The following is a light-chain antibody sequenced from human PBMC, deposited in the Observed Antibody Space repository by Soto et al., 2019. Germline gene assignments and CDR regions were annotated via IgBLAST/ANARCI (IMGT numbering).Light chain of an antibody. J-gene: IGLJ2*01. CDR1: SGHSSHA. V-gene: IGLV4-69*01. Sequence: QSVLTQSPSASASLGASAKFTCTLSSGHSSHAIAWHQQQPEKGPRYLMKLNSDGSHNKGDGIPDRFSGSSSGAERYLTISSLQSEDEADYYCQTWDTGSVIFGGGTKLTVL. CDR3: QTWDTGSVI. CDR2: LNSDGSH.